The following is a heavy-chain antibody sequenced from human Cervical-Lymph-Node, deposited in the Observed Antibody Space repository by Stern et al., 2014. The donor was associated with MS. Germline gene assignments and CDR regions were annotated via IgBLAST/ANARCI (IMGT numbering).Heavy chain of an antibody. Sequence: VQLVQSGAEVKKPGESLNISCKASGYSFTAYSIDWVRQMPGKGLEWMGVIYPADSHTRYSPSFQGQVTISADKSTSTASLQGTSLKASDTAIYYCSRPGDNWGLNNWFHPWGQGTLVTVSS. CDR3: SRPGDNWGLNNWFHP. CDR2: IYPADSHT. J-gene: IGHJ5*02. D-gene: IGHD7-27*01. V-gene: IGHV5-51*01. CDR1: GYSFTAYS.